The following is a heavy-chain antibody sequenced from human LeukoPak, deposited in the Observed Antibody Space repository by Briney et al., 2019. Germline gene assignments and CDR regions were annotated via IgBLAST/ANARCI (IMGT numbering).Heavy chain of an antibody. D-gene: IGHD6-19*01. Sequence: GSLRFSCAASGFSFSDYYMDWVRQVPGKGLEWIGYIYYSGTTNYNPSLKSRVTISVDTSKNQFSLKLSSVTAADTAVYYCARDMAGTDAFDIWGQGTMVTVSS. CDR2: IYYSGTT. J-gene: IGHJ3*02. CDR1: GFSFSDYY. V-gene: IGHV4-59*01. CDR3: ARDMAGTDAFDI.